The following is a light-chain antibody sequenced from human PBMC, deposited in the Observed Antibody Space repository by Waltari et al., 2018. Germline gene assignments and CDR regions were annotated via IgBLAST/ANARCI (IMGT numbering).Light chain of an antibody. CDR3: QQYNSYSYT. CDR2: KAS. CDR1: QSIGSW. J-gene: IGKJ2*01. Sequence: DIQMTQSPSTLSASVGDRVTITCRASQSIGSWLAWYQQKPGKAPKLLIYKASSLESGVQSRFSGSGSGTEFTLTISSLPPDDLATYYCQQYNSYSYTFGQGTKLEIK. V-gene: IGKV1-5*03.